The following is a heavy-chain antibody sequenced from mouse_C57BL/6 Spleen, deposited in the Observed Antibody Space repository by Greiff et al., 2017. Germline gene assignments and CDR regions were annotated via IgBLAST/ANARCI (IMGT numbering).Heavy chain of an antibody. J-gene: IGHJ2*01. CDR2: IHPNSGST. Sequence: QVQLQQPGAELVKPGASVKLSCKASGYTFTSYWMHWVKQRPGQGLEWIGMIHPNSGSTNYNEKFKSKATLTVDKSSSTAYMQLSSLTSEDSAVYDCAREGYYSNYVNVGYWGQGTTLTVSS. V-gene: IGHV1-64*01. CDR3: AREGYYSNYVNVGY. D-gene: IGHD2-5*01. CDR1: GYTFTSYW.